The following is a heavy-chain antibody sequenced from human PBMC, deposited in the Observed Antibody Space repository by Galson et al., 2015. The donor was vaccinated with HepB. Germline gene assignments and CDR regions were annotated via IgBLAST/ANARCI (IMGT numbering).Heavy chain of an antibody. J-gene: IGHJ4*02. CDR1: GYTFSDYY. V-gene: IGHV1-2*04. D-gene: IGHD3-10*01. Sequence: SVKVSCKASGYTFSDYYMNWVRQAPGQGLEWMGWIDPNSGDTNCAQKFQGWVTMTRDTSITTVYMELSRLRSDDTAVYYCATAMGSSSPFPFDYWGQGTLVTVSP. CDR2: IDPNSGDT. CDR3: ATAMGSSSPFPFDY.